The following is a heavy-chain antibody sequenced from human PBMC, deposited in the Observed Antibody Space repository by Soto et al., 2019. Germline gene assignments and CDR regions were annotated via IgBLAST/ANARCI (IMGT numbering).Heavy chain of an antibody. D-gene: IGHD3-3*01. CDR3: ARGHYDFWSGSVSYYYCYCMDV. Sequence: QVQLVESGGGVVQPGRSLRLSCAASGFTFSSYAMHWVRQAPGKGLEWVAVISYDGSNKYYADSVKGRFTISRDNSKNTLYLQMNSLKAENTAVYYRARGHYDFWSGSVSYYYCYCMDVWGQGTTVTVSS. CDR1: GFTFSSYA. CDR2: ISYDGSNK. J-gene: IGHJ6*02. V-gene: IGHV3-30-3*01.